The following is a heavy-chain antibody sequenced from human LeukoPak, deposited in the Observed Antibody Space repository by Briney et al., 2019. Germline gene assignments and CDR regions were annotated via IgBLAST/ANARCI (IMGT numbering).Heavy chain of an antibody. Sequence: GGSLRLSCAASGFTFSSYAMSWVRQAPGKGLEWVAVISYDGSNKYYADSVKGRFTISRDNSKNTLYLQMNSLRAEDTAVYYCAKDLYYYDSEGAEYFQHWGQGTLVTVSS. V-gene: IGHV3-30*04. J-gene: IGHJ1*01. CDR2: ISYDGSNK. D-gene: IGHD3-22*01. CDR3: AKDLYYYDSEGAEYFQH. CDR1: GFTFSSYA.